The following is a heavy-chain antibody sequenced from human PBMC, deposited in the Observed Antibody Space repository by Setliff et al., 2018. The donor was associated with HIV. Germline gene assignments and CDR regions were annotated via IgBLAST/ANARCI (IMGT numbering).Heavy chain of an antibody. CDR2: IYYRGAT. CDR1: GGSISSSSYY. J-gene: IGHJ4*02. V-gene: IGHV4-39*01. D-gene: IGHD3-22*01. Sequence: SETLSLTCTVSGGSISSSSYYWGWIRQPPGKGLEWIGSIYYRGATYYNPTLQSRVTISADTSKNQFYLKLTSVTAADTAIYYCARPYDSLYGWGQGVLVTVSS. CDR3: ARPYDSLYG.